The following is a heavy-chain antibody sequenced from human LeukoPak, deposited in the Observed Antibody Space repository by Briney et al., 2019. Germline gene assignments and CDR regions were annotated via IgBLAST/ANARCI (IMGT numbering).Heavy chain of an antibody. V-gene: IGHV4-30-4*08. D-gene: IGHD1-14*01. CDR3: ARGPEYMDV. J-gene: IGHJ6*03. CDR1: GGSMTNDYY. Sequence: SQTLSLTCAASGGSMTNDYYWSWIRQPPGKGLEWIGYIYYSGSTYYNPSLKSRVTISVDTSKNQFSLMVSSLTAADTAVYFCARGPEYMDVWGKGTTVTVSS. CDR2: IYYSGST.